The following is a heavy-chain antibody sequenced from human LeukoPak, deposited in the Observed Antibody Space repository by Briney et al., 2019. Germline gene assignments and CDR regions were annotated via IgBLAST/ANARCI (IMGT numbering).Heavy chain of an antibody. CDR1: GGSISSYY. V-gene: IGHV4-59*01. Sequence: SETLSLTCTVSGGSISSYYWSWIRQPPGKGLEWIGYIYYSGSTNYNPSLKSRVTISVDTSKHQFSLKLSSVTAADTAVYYCAREAFSSSWSNPYDYWGQGTLVTVSS. J-gene: IGHJ4*02. CDR2: IYYSGST. CDR3: AREAFSSSWSNPYDY. D-gene: IGHD6-13*01.